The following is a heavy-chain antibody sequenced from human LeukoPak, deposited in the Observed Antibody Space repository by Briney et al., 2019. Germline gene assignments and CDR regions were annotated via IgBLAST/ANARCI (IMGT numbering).Heavy chain of an antibody. CDR2: IYPDDSDT. CDR3: ARARKGYNYDDPGDY. V-gene: IGHV5-51*01. Sequence: GESLKISCKGFGYSFANYWIGWVRQMPGKGLEWLGIIYPDDSDTRYSPSFQGQVTISADKSISTAYLQWTSLKASDSALYYCARARKGYNYDDPGDYWGRGTLVTVSS. J-gene: IGHJ4*02. D-gene: IGHD5-18*01. CDR1: GYSFANYW.